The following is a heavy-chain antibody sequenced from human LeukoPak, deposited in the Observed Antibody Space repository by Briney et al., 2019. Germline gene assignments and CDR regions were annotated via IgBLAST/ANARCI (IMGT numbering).Heavy chain of an antibody. D-gene: IGHD5-18*01. V-gene: IGHV1-69*01. J-gene: IGHJ4*02. Sequence: SVKVSCKASGGTFSSYAISWVRQAPGQGLEWMGGIIPIFGTANYAQKFQGRVTITADESTNTAYMELSSLRSEDTAVYYCARVGGVDTAMVLDYWGQGTLVTVSS. CDR2: IIPIFGTA. CDR3: ARVGGVDTAMVLDY. CDR1: GGTFSSYA.